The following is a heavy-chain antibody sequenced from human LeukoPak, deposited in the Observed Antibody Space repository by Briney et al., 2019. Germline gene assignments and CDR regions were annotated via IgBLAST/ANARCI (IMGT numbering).Heavy chain of an antibody. J-gene: IGHJ5*02. Sequence: PSETLSLTCTVSGDSIISGVYYWSWIRQPAGKGLEWIGRIYTSGSTNYNPSLKSRVTISVDTSKNQFSLKLSSVTAADTAVYYCARVRRRPAATRAGWFDPWGQGTLVTVSS. CDR2: IYTSGST. V-gene: IGHV4-61*02. CDR1: GDSIISGVYY. CDR3: ARVRRRPAATRAGWFDP. D-gene: IGHD2-15*01.